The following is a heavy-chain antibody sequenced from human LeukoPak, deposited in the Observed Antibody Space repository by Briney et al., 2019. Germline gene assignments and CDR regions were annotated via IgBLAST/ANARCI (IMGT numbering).Heavy chain of an antibody. CDR3: ARGSSGWLGVFDY. CDR1: GGTFSSYA. D-gene: IGHD6-19*01. Sequence: GASVKVSCKASGGTFSSYAISWVRQAPGQGLEWMGGIIPIFGTANYAQKFQGRVTITADESTSTAYMELSSLRSEDTAVYYCARGSSGWLGVFDYWGQGTLVTVSS. J-gene: IGHJ4*02. CDR2: IIPIFGTA. V-gene: IGHV1-69*13.